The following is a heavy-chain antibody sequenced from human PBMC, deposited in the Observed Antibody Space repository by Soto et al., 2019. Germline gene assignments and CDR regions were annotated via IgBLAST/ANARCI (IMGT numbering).Heavy chain of an antibody. CDR2: ISGSGGST. CDR1: GGSIRSGDSY. V-gene: IGHV3-23*01. CDR3: AKDRRIVVGSCMGS. D-gene: IGHD2-15*01. Sequence: ETLSLTCTVSGGSIRSGDSYWSWVRQAPGKGLEWVSSISGSGGSTYYADSVKGRFTISRDNSKNRLYLQMSSLSAEDTAVYYCAKDRRIVVGSCMGSWGQGTLVTVSS. J-gene: IGHJ5*02.